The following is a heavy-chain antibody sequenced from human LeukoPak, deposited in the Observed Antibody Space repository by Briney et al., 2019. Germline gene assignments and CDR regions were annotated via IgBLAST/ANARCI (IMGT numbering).Heavy chain of an antibody. V-gene: IGHV3-30*02. CDR1: GFTFSNYG. Sequence: PGGSLRLSCAASGFTFSNYGIHRVRQAPGKGLEWVAFIRNDGSDKYYADSVRGRFTISRDNSKNTVYLQMNSLRAEDTAVYYCAKEQDLVGTTYYFGHWSQGTLVTVSS. J-gene: IGHJ4*02. D-gene: IGHD1-26*01. CDR3: AKEQDLVGTTYYFGH. CDR2: IRNDGSDK.